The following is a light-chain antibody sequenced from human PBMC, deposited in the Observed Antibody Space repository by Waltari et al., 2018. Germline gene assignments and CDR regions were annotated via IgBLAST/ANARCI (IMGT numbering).Light chain of an antibody. J-gene: IGKJ2*01. CDR1: QSISTN. CDR2: DTS. V-gene: IGKV3-15*01. Sequence: EIVMTQSPATLSMSPGERATLSCRASQSISTNLAWYQQRPGQAPRLLIYDTSTRATGIPVKFSGSGSGTEFTLTISDLQPEDFAVYYCQQYKNWPPLYTFGQGTKLDIK. CDR3: QQYKNWPPLYT.